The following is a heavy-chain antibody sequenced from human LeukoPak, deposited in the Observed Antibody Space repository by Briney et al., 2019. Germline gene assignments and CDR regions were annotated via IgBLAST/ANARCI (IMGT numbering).Heavy chain of an antibody. D-gene: IGHD5-12*01. J-gene: IGHJ4*02. CDR1: GGSFSGYY. V-gene: IGHV4-34*01. Sequence: KSSETLSLTCAVYGGSFSGYYWSWIRQPPGKGLEWIGEINHSGSTNYNPSLKSRVTISVDTPKNQFSLKLSSVTAADTAVYYCASHSGYDYAAYWGQGTLVTVSS. CDR2: INHSGST. CDR3: ASHSGYDYAAY.